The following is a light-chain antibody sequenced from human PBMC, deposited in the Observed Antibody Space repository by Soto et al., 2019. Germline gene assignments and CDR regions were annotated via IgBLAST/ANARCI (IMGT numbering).Light chain of an antibody. J-gene: IGLJ3*02. CDR1: SSNIGRNS. Sequence: QSVLTQAPSVSGTPGQRVTITCSGSSSNIGRNSVNWYQHLPGTAPKLLTHGNNHRPSGVPDRFSGSKSGTSASLAISGLQPEDEADYYCQSYDIRLSGWVFGGGTKLTVL. CDR3: QSYDIRLSGWV. CDR2: GNN. V-gene: IGLV1-44*01.